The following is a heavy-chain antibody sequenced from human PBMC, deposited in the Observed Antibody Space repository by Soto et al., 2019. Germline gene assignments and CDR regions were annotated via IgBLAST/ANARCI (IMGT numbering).Heavy chain of an antibody. CDR2: FHPGESDT. CDR3: ARHEATYYNFYGMDV. CDR1: GYSVTTYW. Sequence: GESLKISCDSHGYSVTTYWITWVRQKPGKGLEWVGSFHPGESDTRYSPSFQGQVTISADRSLATAYLQWSSLQAADTAIYYCARHEATYYNFYGMDVWGQGTTVTVSS. J-gene: IGHJ6*02. V-gene: IGHV5-51*01.